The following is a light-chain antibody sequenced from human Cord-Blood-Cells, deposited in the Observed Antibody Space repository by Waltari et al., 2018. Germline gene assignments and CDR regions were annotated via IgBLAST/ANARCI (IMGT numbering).Light chain of an antibody. Sequence: QSALTQPASVSGSPGQSITISCTGTSSDVGSDNLVSWYQQHPGKAPKRMIYEGSKRPSGVSNRVSGSKSVNTASLTISGLQAEDEADYYCCSYAGSSTYVFGTGTKVTVL. CDR3: CSYAGSSTYV. V-gene: IGLV2-23*01. CDR2: EGS. CDR1: SSDVGSDNL. J-gene: IGLJ1*01.